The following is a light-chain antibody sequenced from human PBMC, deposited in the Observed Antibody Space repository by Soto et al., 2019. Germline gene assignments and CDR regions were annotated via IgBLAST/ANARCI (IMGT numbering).Light chain of an antibody. CDR2: DAS. CDR1: QCVSSY. CDR3: QQRSNWPLT. V-gene: IGKV3-11*01. J-gene: IGKJ4*01. Sequence: IELTQSPATLSLSPGERATLSCRASQCVSSYLAWYQQKPGQAPRLLIYDASNRATGIPARFSGSGSGTDFTLSISSLEPEDFAVYYCQQRSNWPLTFGGGTKVDIK.